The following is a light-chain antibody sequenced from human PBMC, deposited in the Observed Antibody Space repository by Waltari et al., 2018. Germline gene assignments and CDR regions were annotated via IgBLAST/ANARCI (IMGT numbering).Light chain of an antibody. Sequence: VLTQSPGTLSLSPGERATLSCRASQGVGKYLAGYQQRPGQAPRLLLYHASIRATGIPDRLSGSGSGTDFSLTISRLEPEDFAVYYCQKYDFLPATFGQGTPVEIK. J-gene: IGKJ1*01. CDR1: QGVGKY. CDR3: QKYDFLPAT. V-gene: IGKV3-20*01. CDR2: HAS.